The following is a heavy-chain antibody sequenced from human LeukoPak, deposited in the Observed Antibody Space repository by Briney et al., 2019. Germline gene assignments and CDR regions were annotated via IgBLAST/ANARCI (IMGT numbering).Heavy chain of an antibody. J-gene: IGHJ4*02. Sequence: GGSLKLSCAASGFTFSSYWMSWVRQAPGKGLEWVANIKQDGSEKYYVDSVKGRFTISRDNAKNSLYLQMNSLRAEDTAVYYCARDCSSTSCYRTLDYWGQGTLVTVSS. V-gene: IGHV3-7*01. D-gene: IGHD2-2*01. CDR1: GFTFSSYW. CDR2: IKQDGSEK. CDR3: ARDCSSTSCYRTLDY.